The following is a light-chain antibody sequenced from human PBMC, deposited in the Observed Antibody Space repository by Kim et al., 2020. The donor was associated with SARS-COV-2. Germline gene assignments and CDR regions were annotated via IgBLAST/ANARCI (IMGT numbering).Light chain of an antibody. J-gene: IGLJ2*01. V-gene: IGLV3-21*03. CDR2: EDY. CDR1: NIGAKS. Sequence: SYELIQPPSVSVAPGKTATITCEGHNIGAKSVHWYEQKPGQAPVLVIYEDYDRPSGIPERFSGSNSGNTATLTISRVEAGDEADFYCQVWDSSSERVVFGGGTQLTVL. CDR3: QVWDSSSERVV.